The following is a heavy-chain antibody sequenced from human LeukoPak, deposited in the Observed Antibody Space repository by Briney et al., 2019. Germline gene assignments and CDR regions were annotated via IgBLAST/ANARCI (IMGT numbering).Heavy chain of an antibody. Sequence: PGGSLRLSCAASGFTFSSYAMGWVRQAPGKGLEWVSAISGSGGSTYYADSVKGRFTISRDNSKNTLYLQMNSLRAEDTAVYYCAKLAWFGELFAGNYFDYWGQGTLVTVSS. CDR3: AKLAWFGELFAGNYFDY. CDR2: ISGSGGST. CDR1: GFTFSSYA. D-gene: IGHD3-10*01. V-gene: IGHV3-23*01. J-gene: IGHJ4*02.